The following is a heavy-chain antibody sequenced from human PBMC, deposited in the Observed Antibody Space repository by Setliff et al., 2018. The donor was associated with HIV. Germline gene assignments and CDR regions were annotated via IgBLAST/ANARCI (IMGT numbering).Heavy chain of an antibody. D-gene: IGHD6-19*01. CDR1: GGPFSGYY. Sequence: KPSETLSLTCAVYGGPFSGYYWSWIRQPPGKGLEWIGEINHSGSTNYNPSLKSRVTISVDTSKNQFSLKLSSVTAADTAVYYCARVAGTSYYYYMDVWGKGTTVTVSS. CDR2: INHSGST. CDR3: ARVAGTSYYYYMDV. V-gene: IGHV4-34*01. J-gene: IGHJ6*03.